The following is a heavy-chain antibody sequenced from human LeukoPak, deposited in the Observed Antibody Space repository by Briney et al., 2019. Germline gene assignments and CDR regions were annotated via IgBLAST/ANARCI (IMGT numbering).Heavy chain of an antibody. Sequence: KPSETLSLTCTVFGGSISSYYWSWIRQPPGKGLEWIGYIYYSGSTNHNPSLKSRVTISVDTSKNQFSLKLSSVTAADTAVYYCARGGGYCSSTSCPGQGYYYYGMDVWGQGTTVTVSS. CDR2: IYYSGST. CDR1: GGSISSYY. J-gene: IGHJ6*02. CDR3: ARGGGYCSSTSCPGQGYYYYGMDV. D-gene: IGHD2-2*03. V-gene: IGHV4-59*01.